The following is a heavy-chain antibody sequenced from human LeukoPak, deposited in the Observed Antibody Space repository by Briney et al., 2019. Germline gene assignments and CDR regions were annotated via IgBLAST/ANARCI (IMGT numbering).Heavy chain of an antibody. V-gene: IGHV4-59*08. D-gene: IGHD1-1*01. Sequence: PXETLSLTCTVSGGSISSYYWSWIRQPPGKGLEWIGFIYYSGSTNYNPSLKSRGTISVDTSKNQFSLKLTSVTAADTAVYYCARHGNGAFDIWGQGTMVTVSS. CDR3: ARHGNGAFDI. CDR2: IYYSGST. CDR1: GGSISSYY. J-gene: IGHJ3*02.